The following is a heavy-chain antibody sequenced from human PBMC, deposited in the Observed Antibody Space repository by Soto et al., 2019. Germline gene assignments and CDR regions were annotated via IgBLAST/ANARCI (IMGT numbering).Heavy chain of an antibody. CDR3: VNIINESGGFSDEGGGGGDAFDI. D-gene: IGHD2-15*01. Sequence: QVQLVQSGAEVKKPGSSVKVSCKASGGTFSSYTISWVRQAPGQGLEWMGRIIPILGIANYAQKFQGRVTITADKSTRATEMGLGSLGIEDTAVFFCVNIINESGGFSDEGGGGGDAFDIWGQGTMVTVSS. V-gene: IGHV1-69*02. J-gene: IGHJ3*02. CDR1: GGTFSSYT. CDR2: IIPILGIA.